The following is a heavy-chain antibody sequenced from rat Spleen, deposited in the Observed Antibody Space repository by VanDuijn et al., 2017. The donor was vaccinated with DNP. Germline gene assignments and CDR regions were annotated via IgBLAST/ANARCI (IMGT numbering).Heavy chain of an antibody. Sequence: EVQLVESGGGLVQPGRSLKLSCIASGFTFSDYNMAWVRQAPKKGLEWVATISYDGSRNYYRDSVKGRFTVSRDDAKRTLYLQMDSLRSEDTATYYCARDSYSAPFDYWGQGVMVSVSS. V-gene: IGHV5-7*01. CDR2: ISYDGSRN. J-gene: IGHJ2*01. CDR1: GFTFSDYN. D-gene: IGHD1-1*01. CDR3: ARDSYSAPFDY.